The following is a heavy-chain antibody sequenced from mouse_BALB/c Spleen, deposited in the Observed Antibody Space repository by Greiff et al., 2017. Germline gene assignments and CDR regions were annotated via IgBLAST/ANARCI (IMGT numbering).Heavy chain of an antibody. J-gene: IGHJ4*01. CDR2: ISSGSSTI. CDR3: ARRDDYDVAMDY. D-gene: IGHD2-4*01. Sequence: EVKVVDSGGGLVQPGGSRKLSCAASGFTFSSFGMHWVRQAPEKGLEWVAYISSGSSTIYYADTVKGRFTISRDNPKNTLFLQMTSLRSEDTAMYYCARRDDYDVAMDYWGQGTSVTVSS. CDR1: GFTFSSFG. V-gene: IGHV5-17*02.